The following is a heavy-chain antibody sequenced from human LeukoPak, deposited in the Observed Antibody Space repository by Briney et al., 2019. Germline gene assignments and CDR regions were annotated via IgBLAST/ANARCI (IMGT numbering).Heavy chain of an antibody. D-gene: IGHD3-22*01. CDR2: IRYDGSNK. CDR1: GFTFSSYG. V-gene: IGHV3-30*02. J-gene: IGHJ4*02. CDR3: AKEGNWDSSGYYFSPPDY. Sequence: PGGSLRLSCAASGFTFSSYGMHWVRQAPGKGLEWVAFIRYDGSNKYYADSVKGRFTISRDNSKNTLYLQMNSLRAEDTAVYYCAKEGNWDSSGYYFSPPDYWGQGTLVTVSS.